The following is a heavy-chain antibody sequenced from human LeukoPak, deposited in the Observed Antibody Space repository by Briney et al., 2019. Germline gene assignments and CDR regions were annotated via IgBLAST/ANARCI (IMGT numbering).Heavy chain of an antibody. D-gene: IGHD5-18*01. CDR2: IYPSDSDT. V-gene: IGHV5-51*01. CDR3: ARVLGYSYGWNY. Sequence: GESLKISCKASGYSFAKYWIGWVRQMSGKGLEWMGIIYPSDSDTRYSPSSQGQVTISADTSISTAYLQWSSLQASDTAMYYCARVLGYSYGWNYWGQGTLVTVSS. CDR1: GYSFAKYW. J-gene: IGHJ4*02.